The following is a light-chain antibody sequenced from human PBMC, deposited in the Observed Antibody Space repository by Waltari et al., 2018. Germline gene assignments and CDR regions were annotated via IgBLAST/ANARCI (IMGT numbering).Light chain of an antibody. V-gene: IGLV1-44*01. CDR2: RSN. CDR3: AAWDDRLDSYV. CDR1: DSNIGANS. Sequence: QSVLTQAPSASGTPGRGVTVSCSGSDSNIGANSVTWYQHVPGAAPKVLIYRSNPRPSGAPDRVSVSKSGTSASLAISGLRSEDEADYYCAAWDDRLDSYVFGTGTRVTVL. J-gene: IGLJ1*01.